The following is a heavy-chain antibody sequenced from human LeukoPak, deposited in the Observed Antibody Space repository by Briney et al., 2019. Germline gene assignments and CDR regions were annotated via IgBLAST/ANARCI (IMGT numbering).Heavy chain of an antibody. D-gene: IGHD6-19*01. V-gene: IGHV3-30*03. J-gene: IGHJ6*03. CDR3: ARDTTDPVAPLLYHMDV. Sequence: PGGTLRLSCEGYGFTFSYYGIHWVRQAPGKALEWVAFISDDGSKTYYAVSVKGRFSISRDNPKSTLSLQMNSLRAEDTAVYYCARDTTDPVAPLLYHMDVWGKGTPVTVSS. CDR1: GFTFSYYG. CDR2: ISDDGSKT.